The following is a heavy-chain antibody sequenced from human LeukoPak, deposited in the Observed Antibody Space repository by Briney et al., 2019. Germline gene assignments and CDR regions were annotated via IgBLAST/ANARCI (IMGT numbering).Heavy chain of an antibody. CDR3: ARGPGFWSGYYPPHFDY. J-gene: IGHJ4*02. CDR1: GGSISSGGYY. CDR2: ISHSGSI. Sequence: SETLSLTCTVSGGSISSGGYYWSWIRQPPGKGLEWIGHISHSGSIYYSPSLRGRVTISLDRSKNQFSLNLSSATAADTAVYYCARGPGFWSGYYPPHFDYWGQGTLVTVSS. D-gene: IGHD3-3*01. V-gene: IGHV4-30-2*01.